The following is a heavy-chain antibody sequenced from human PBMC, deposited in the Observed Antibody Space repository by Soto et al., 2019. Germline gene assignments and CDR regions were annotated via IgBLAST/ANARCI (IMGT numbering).Heavy chain of an antibody. J-gene: IGHJ6*02. CDR1: GYTFTRNG. Sequence: ASVKVSCKTSGYTFTRNGISWVRQAPGQGLEWMGWISPNSGNTKYAQKLQGRVIMTTDTSTSTAYMELRSLRSDDTAVYYCVKDRDSNSWPSRDVWGPGTTVTVS. CDR2: ISPNSGNT. V-gene: IGHV1-18*01. CDR3: VKDRDSNSWPSRDV. D-gene: IGHD3-22*01.